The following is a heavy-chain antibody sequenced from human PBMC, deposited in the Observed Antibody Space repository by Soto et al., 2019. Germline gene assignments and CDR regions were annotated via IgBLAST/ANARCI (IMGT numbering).Heavy chain of an antibody. CDR1: GGSFSGYY. Sequence: QVQLQQWGAGLLKPSETLSLTCAVYGGSFSGYYWSWIRQPPGKGLEWIGEINHSGSTNYNPSLKSRVTISVDPSKNQFSLKLSSVTAADTAVYYCARGGGGASDFDYWGQGTLVTVSS. J-gene: IGHJ4*02. CDR2: INHSGST. D-gene: IGHD2-21*01. CDR3: ARGGGGASDFDY. V-gene: IGHV4-34*01.